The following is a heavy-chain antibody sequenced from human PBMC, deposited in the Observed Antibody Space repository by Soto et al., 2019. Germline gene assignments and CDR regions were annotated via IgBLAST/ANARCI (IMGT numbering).Heavy chain of an antibody. J-gene: IGHJ4*02. CDR1: GFTFSSYT. Sequence: QVHLVESGGGVVQSGRSLRLSCAASGFTFSSYTMNWVRLLPGRGLEWVAVISYDGRHDYYSDSVEGRFTISRDNVKNILYLQMNSLRPEDTAVYYCATNVAVVTPGDNLFDSWGQGALVTVSS. CDR3: ATNVAVVTPGDNLFDS. D-gene: IGHD2-15*01. V-gene: IGHV3-30*04. CDR2: ISYDGRHD.